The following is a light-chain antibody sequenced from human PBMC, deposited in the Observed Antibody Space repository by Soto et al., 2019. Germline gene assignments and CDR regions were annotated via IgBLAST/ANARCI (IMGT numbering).Light chain of an antibody. CDR2: EGT. Sequence: QSALTQPASVSGSPGQSLTISCTGSSNDVGNSKFVSWYQLHPGQAPKLMIYEGTKRPSGTSNRFSGSYSGNTASLTISGLQTEDEADYYCCSHAGTYTLVFGGGTKLTVL. J-gene: IGLJ3*02. CDR3: CSHAGTYTLV. V-gene: IGLV2-23*01. CDR1: SNDVGNSKF.